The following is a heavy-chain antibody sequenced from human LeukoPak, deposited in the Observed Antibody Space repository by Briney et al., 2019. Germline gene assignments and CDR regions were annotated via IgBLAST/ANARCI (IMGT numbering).Heavy chain of an antibody. Sequence: SEALSLTCTVSGGSISSSSYYWGWIRQPPGKGLEWIGSIYYSGSTYYNPSLKSRVTISVDTSKNQFSLKLSSVTAADTAVYYCARAAPGYCSSTSCYADNWFDPWGQGTLVTVSS. J-gene: IGHJ5*02. CDR2: IYYSGST. CDR3: ARAAPGYCSSTSCYADNWFDP. CDR1: GGSISSSSYY. V-gene: IGHV4-39*07. D-gene: IGHD2-2*03.